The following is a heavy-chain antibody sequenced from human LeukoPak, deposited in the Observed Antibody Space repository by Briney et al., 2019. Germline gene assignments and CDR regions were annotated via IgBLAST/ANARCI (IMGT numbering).Heavy chain of an antibody. CDR2: FDPEDGET. J-gene: IGHJ4*02. Sequence: ASVKVSCKVSGYTLIELSMRWVRQAPGKGLEWMGGFDPEDGETIYAQKFQGRVTMTEDTSTDTAYMELSSLRSEDTAVYYCATELGSGRLWNPHYFDYWGQGTLVTVSS. CDR3: ATELGSGRLWNPHYFDY. CDR1: GYTLIELS. D-gene: IGHD3-3*01. V-gene: IGHV1-24*01.